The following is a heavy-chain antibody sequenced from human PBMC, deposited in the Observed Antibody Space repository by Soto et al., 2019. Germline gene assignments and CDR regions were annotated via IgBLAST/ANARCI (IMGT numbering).Heavy chain of an antibody. Sequence: EVQLVESGGGLVQPGRSLRLSCAASGFTFDNCGMHWVRQAPGKGLEWVAGISWDSSTIGYADSVKGRFIISRDDAKNSLYLQMDSLRGEDTALYYCVQGRYPTRATPLYHWGQGTQVIVSS. J-gene: IGHJ5*02. CDR1: GFTFDNCG. CDR2: ISWDSSTI. D-gene: IGHD5-12*01. V-gene: IGHV3-9*01. CDR3: VQGRYPTRATPLYH.